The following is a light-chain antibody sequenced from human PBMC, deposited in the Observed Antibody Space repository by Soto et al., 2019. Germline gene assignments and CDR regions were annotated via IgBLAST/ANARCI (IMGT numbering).Light chain of an antibody. Sequence: QSALTQPASVSGSPGQSITISCTGTSSDVGGYNYVSWYQQHPGKAPKLMIYEVSNRPSGVANRFSGSKSGNTASLTISGLPAEDEADYYCSSYTSSSTPVYVFGTGTKVTVL. V-gene: IGLV2-14*01. J-gene: IGLJ1*01. CDR2: EVS. CDR3: SSYTSSSTPVYV. CDR1: SSDVGGYNY.